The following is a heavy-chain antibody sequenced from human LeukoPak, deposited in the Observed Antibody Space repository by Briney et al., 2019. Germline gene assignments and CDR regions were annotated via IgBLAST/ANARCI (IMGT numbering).Heavy chain of an antibody. D-gene: IGHD4-23*01. V-gene: IGHV1-18*01. CDR3: ASDLSLVTSPNCLDP. CDR2: ISAFNGNT. J-gene: IGHJ5*02. Sequence: ASVKVSCKASGYTFTSYGISWVRQAPGQRLEWLGWISAFNGNTNDAQKLRGRVRMTTGTSTSTAYMELRSLRSDDTAVYYCASDLSLVTSPNCLDPWGRGTLSPSPQ. CDR1: GYTFTSYG.